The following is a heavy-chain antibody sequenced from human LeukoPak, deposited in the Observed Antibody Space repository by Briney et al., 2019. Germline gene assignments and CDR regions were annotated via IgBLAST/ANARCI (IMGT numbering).Heavy chain of an antibody. CDR2: IYHSGST. CDR1: GYSISSSYY. J-gene: IGHJ4*02. Sequence: PSETLSLTCAVSGYSISSSYYWGWIRQPPGKELEWIGTIYHSGSTHYNPSLKSRVTLSVDTSKNQFSLKLRSVTAADTAVYYCASLPSNTVTHDYWGQGTLVTVSS. CDR3: ASLPSNTVTHDY. V-gene: IGHV4-38-2*01. D-gene: IGHD4-11*01.